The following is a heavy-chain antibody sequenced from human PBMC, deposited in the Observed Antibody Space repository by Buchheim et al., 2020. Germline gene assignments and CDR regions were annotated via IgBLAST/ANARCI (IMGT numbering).Heavy chain of an antibody. Sequence: EVQLLESGGAFVQPGGSLRLSCAASGFIFSSYGMNWVHQAPGKGLEWVSDISSSGGSTHYADSVKGRFTVSRDNSKNNLYLLMNSLRAEDTALYYCAKDVASNFGFGRIDSWGQGTL. J-gene: IGHJ4*02. V-gene: IGHV3-23*01. CDR2: ISSSGGST. CDR3: AKDVASNFGFGRIDS. CDR1: GFIFSSYG. D-gene: IGHD3-3*01.